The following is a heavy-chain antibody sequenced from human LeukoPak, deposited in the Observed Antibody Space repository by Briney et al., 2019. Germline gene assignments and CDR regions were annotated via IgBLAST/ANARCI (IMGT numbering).Heavy chain of an antibody. CDR3: ARGSRSSSSGHFYYHYYMDV. CDR2: IYYSGST. CDR1: GGSISSYY. D-gene: IGHD6-6*01. V-gene: IGHV4-59*01. J-gene: IGHJ6*03. Sequence: SETLSLTCTVSGGSISSYYWNWIRQPPGKGLEWLGFIYYSGSTNSGSTKYNPFLESRVTISVDMSKKQLSLELSSVTAADTAVYYCARGSRSSSSGHFYYHYYMDVWGKGTTVTVSS.